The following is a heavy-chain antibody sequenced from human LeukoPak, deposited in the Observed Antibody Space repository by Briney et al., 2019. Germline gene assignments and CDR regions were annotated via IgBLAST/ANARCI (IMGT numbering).Heavy chain of an antibody. D-gene: IGHD1-14*01. J-gene: IGHJ6*02. CDR2: RSSSSSYI. Sequence: PGGSLRLSCAASGFTFSSYSMNWVRQAPGKGLEWVSSRSSSSSYIYYADSVKGRFTISKDNAKNSLYLQMNSLRAEDTAVYYCARHEPVITLSSYYYGMDVWGPGTTVTVSS. CDR3: ARHEPVITLSSYYYGMDV. CDR1: GFTFSSYS. V-gene: IGHV3-21*01.